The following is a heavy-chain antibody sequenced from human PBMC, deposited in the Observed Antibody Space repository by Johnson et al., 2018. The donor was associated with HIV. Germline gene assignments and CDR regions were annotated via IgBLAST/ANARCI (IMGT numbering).Heavy chain of an antibody. V-gene: IGHV3-30*18. Sequence: VQLVESGGGVVQPGRSLRLSCAASGFTFSSYGMHWVRQAPGKGLEWVAVISYDGSNKYYADSVKGRFTISRDNSKNTLYLQMNSLRAEDTAVYYCAKDRRSFYGGKAADVFDIWGQGTMVTVSS. CDR2: ISYDGSNK. J-gene: IGHJ3*02. CDR3: AKDRRSFYGGKAADVFDI. CDR1: GFTFSSYG. D-gene: IGHD4-23*01.